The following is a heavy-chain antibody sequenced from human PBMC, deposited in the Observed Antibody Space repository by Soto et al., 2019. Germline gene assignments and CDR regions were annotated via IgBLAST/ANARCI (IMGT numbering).Heavy chain of an antibody. D-gene: IGHD2-15*01. V-gene: IGHV3-33*01. Sequence: GGSLRLSCAASGFTFSSYGMHWVRQAPGRGLEWVAVIWYDGSNKYYADSVKGRFTISRDNSKNTLYLQMNSLRAEDTAVYYCARDNVPNCSGGSCYMYYFDYWGQGTLVTVPS. CDR1: GFTFSSYG. CDR2: IWYDGSNK. CDR3: ARDNVPNCSGGSCYMYYFDY. J-gene: IGHJ4*02.